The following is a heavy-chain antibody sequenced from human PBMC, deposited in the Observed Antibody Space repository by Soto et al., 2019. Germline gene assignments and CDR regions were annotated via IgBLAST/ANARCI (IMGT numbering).Heavy chain of an antibody. J-gene: IGHJ4*02. CDR1: GFTFSSCV. CDR2: ITDSGTGT. D-gene: IGHD6-13*01. Sequence: EVHLLESGGGLVHPGESLRLSCGASGFTFSSCVMTWVRQAPGKGLEWVSCITDSGTGTYYADSVKGRFTISRDNSKNTMYLQMNNLRVEDTGDYHSAKGLINGRWYAEDWGQGTLVTVSS. CDR3: AKGLINGRWYAED. V-gene: IGHV3-23*01.